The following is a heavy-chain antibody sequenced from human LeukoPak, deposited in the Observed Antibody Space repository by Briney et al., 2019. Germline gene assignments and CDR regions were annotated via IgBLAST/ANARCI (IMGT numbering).Heavy chain of an antibody. CDR2: IYYSGST. D-gene: IGHD3-22*01. Sequence: SETLSLTCTVSGGSISSYYWSWIRQPPGKELEWIGYIYYSGSTNYNPSLKSRVTISVDTSKNQFSLKLSSVTAADTAVYYCARDYYDSSGYYPYYFDYWGQGTLVTVSS. CDR1: GGSISSYY. V-gene: IGHV4-59*01. J-gene: IGHJ4*02. CDR3: ARDYYDSSGYYPYYFDY.